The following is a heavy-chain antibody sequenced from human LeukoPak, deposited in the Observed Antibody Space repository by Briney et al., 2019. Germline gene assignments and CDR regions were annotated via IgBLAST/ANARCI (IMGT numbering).Heavy chain of an antibody. D-gene: IGHD6-19*01. V-gene: IGHV3-30*02. Sequence: GGSLRLSCAASGFTFSNYSMHWVRQAPGKGLDWVAFIPYDGSNKFYADSVKGRFTISRDNSKNTLYLQMNSLRAEDTAVYSCAKGLVVDSSGWYRPGCWGQGTLVTVSS. CDR3: AKGLVVDSSGWYRPGC. CDR2: IPYDGSNK. J-gene: IGHJ4*02. CDR1: GFTFSNYS.